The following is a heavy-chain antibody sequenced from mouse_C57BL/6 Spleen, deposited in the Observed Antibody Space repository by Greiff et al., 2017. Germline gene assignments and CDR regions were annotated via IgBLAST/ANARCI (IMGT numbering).Heavy chain of an antibody. CDR1: GFTFNNSY. Sequence: VQLQQSVAELVRPGASVKLSCTASGFTFNNSYMHWVKQRPGQGLEWIGRIDPANGNTKYAQKFQDKATLTVDTSSNTAYLQLSSLTSEDTALYCCARSYGGSHWYFDVWGTGTTVTVSS. J-gene: IGHJ1*03. D-gene: IGHD1-1*01. CDR3: ARSYGGSHWYFDV. V-gene: IGHV14-3*01. CDR2: IDPANGNT.